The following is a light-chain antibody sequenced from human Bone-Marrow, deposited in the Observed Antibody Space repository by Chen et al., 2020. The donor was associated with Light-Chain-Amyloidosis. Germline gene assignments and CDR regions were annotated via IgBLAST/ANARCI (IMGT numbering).Light chain of an antibody. CDR2: AVS. J-gene: IGLJ1*01. Sequence: QSALPQPASVSGSPGQSITISCTGTSGDVGTYNYVSWYQQPPGQAPKVMIYAVSNRPSGVSNRFSGSKSGNTASLTISGLQAEDEADYYCSAFTSSSSYVFGPGTKVTVL. CDR3: SAFTSSSSYV. CDR1: SGDVGTYNY. V-gene: IGLV2-14*01.